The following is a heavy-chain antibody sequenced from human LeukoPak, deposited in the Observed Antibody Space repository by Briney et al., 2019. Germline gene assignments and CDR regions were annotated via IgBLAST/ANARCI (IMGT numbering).Heavy chain of an antibody. J-gene: IGHJ4*02. CDR1: GGSIHNYH. Sequence: PSETLSPTCSVSGGSIHNYHWSWIRQPPGRGLEWIGYIYYSGSPNYTPSLKIRVTISGDTSKNQFSLNLDSVSAADTAVYYCARGGEVGASLFDYWGQGILVTVSS. CDR2: IYYSGSP. CDR3: ARGGEVGASLFDY. D-gene: IGHD1-26*01. V-gene: IGHV4-59*01.